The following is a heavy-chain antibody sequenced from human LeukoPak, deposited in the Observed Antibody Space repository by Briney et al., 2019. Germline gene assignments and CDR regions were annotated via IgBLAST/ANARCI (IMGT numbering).Heavy chain of an antibody. CDR1: GFTFSSYA. J-gene: IGHJ4*02. CDR3: AKKMYYYDSSGHFDY. V-gene: IGHV3-23*01. D-gene: IGHD3-22*01. CDR2: ISGSGGST. Sequence: GGSLRLSCAASGFTFSSYAMSWVRQAPGKGLEWVSAISGSGGSTYYADSVKGRFTISRDNSKNTLHLQMNSLRAEDTAVYYCAKKMYYYDSSGHFDYWGQGTLVTVSS.